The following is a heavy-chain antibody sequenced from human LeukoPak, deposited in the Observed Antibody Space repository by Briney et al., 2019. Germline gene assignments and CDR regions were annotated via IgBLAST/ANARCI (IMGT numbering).Heavy chain of an antibody. D-gene: IGHD6-13*01. CDR3: VKEVGYSSSWSYFDY. J-gene: IGHJ4*02. V-gene: IGHV3-23*01. CDR1: GFTFSSYG. CDR2: ISGSGGTT. Sequence: GGTLRLSCAASGFTFSSYGMSWVRQAPGKGLEWVSAISGSGGTTYYADSVKGRFTISRDNAKNSLYLQMNSLRAEDTALYYCVKEVGYSSSWSYFDYWGQGTLVTVSS.